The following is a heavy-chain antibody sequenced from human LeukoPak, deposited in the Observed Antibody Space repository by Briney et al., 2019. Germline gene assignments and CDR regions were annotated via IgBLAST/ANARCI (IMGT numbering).Heavy chain of an antibody. CDR1: SASISSGNYY. Sequence: SQTLSLTCTVSSASISSGNYYWSWIRQPAGKGLEWIGRIYTSGSTNCNPSLKSRVTISLDTSKNQLSLKLSSVTAAETAVYFCAREEVRGVIGGNYMDVWGKGTTVTVSS. J-gene: IGHJ6*03. D-gene: IGHD3-10*01. V-gene: IGHV4-61*02. CDR3: AREEVRGVIGGNYMDV. CDR2: IYTSGST.